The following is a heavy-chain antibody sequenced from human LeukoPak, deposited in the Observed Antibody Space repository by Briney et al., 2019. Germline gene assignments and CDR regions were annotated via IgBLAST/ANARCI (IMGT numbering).Heavy chain of an antibody. D-gene: IGHD6-13*01. V-gene: IGHV1-2*02. Sequence: ASVKVSCKASGYTFTAYYMHWVRQAPGQGVEWMGWINPDSGGTSYAQKFQSRVTLTRDTSISTAYMELSSLSSDDSAVYYCARGPAGLVWGQGTTVTVSS. J-gene: IGHJ6*02. CDR3: ARGPAGLV. CDR2: INPDSGGT. CDR1: GYTFTAYY.